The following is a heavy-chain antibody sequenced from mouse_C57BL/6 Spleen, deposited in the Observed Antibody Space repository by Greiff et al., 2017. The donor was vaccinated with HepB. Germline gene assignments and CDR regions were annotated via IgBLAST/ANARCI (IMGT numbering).Heavy chain of an antibody. CDR3: ARNDGYYYFDY. J-gene: IGHJ2*01. V-gene: IGHV1-64*01. Sequence: QVQLQQPGAELVKPGASVKLSCKASGYTFTSYWMHWVKQRPGQGLEWIGMIHPNSGSTNYNEKFKSKATLTVDKSSNTAYMQISSLTAEDSAVYDCARNDGYYYFDYWGQGTTLTVSS. CDR2: IHPNSGST. CDR1: GYTFTSYW. D-gene: IGHD2-3*01.